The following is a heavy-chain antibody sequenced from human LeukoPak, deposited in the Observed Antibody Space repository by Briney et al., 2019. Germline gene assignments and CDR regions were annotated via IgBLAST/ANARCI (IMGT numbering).Heavy chain of an antibody. CDR2: ISAYNGNT. D-gene: IGHD3-10*01. V-gene: IGHV1-18*01. CDR1: GYTFTSCG. CDR3: ARALVRGLYYYYYMDV. J-gene: IGHJ6*03. Sequence: ASVKVSCKASGYTFTSCGISWVRQAPGQGLEWMGWISAYNGNTNYAQKLQGRVTLTTDTSTSTAYMELRSLRSDDTAVYYSARALVRGLYYYYYMDVWGKGTTVTVSS.